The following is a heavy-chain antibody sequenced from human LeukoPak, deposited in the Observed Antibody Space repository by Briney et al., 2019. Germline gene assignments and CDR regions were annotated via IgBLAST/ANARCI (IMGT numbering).Heavy chain of an antibody. CDR3: ARDPYCSSTNCYADY. CDR1: GFTFSRYR. J-gene: IGHJ4*02. V-gene: IGHV3-21*01. Sequence: PGGSLRLSCAASGFTFSRYRINWVRQAPGKGLEWVSSISGSGDYIYYADSVKGRFTISRDNAKNSLYLQVNSLRAEDTAVYYCARDPYCSSTNCYADYWGQGTLVTVSS. D-gene: IGHD2-2*01. CDR2: ISGSGDYI.